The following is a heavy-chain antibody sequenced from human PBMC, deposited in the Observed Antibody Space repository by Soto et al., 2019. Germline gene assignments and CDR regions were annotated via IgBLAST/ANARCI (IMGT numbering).Heavy chain of an antibody. V-gene: IGHV4-59*01. D-gene: IGHD1-26*01. J-gene: IGHJ4*02. CDR1: GGSISSDY. Sequence: SETLSLTCTVSGGSISSDYWSWIRQPPGKGLEWIGYISYSGSTNYNPSLKSLVTISVDTSKNQFSLKLSSVTAADTAVYYCARVLTGSSLFDYWGQGILVTVSS. CDR3: ARVLTGSSLFDY. CDR2: ISYSGST.